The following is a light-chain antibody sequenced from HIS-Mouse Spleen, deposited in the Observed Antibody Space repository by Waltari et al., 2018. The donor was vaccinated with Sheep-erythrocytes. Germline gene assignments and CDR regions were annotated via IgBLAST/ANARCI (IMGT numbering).Light chain of an antibody. CDR3: QAWDSSTVV. CDR1: KWGDKY. V-gene: IGLV3-1*01. Sequence: SYELTQPPSVSVSPGQTASITCSGDKWGDKYACWYQQKPGHSPFLVIYQDSKRPSGIPERFSGSNSGNTATLTISGTQAMDEADYYCQAWDSSTVVFGGGTKLTVL. CDR2: QDS. J-gene: IGLJ2*01.